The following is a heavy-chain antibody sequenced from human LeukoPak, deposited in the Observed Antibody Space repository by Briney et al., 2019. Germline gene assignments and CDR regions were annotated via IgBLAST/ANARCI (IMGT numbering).Heavy chain of an antibody. J-gene: IGHJ4*02. Sequence: GGSLRLSCAASGFTVSTNYMIWVRQAPGKGLEWVSVLYTGGGTSYADSVKGRLIISRDNSKNTLYLQLNSLRTEDTAVYYCARGGVPDYCSSTTCYYSWGQGTLVTVSS. CDR2: LYTGGGT. V-gene: IGHV3-66*01. D-gene: IGHD2-2*01. CDR3: ARGGVPDYCSSTTCYYS. CDR1: GFTVSTNY.